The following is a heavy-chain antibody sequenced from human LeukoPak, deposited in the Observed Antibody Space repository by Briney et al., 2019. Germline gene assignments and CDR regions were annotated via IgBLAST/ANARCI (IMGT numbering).Heavy chain of an antibody. J-gene: IGHJ3*02. CDR2: ISWNSGSI. V-gene: IGHV3-9*01. CDR3: ARGNSFGGGAFDI. Sequence: GGSLRLSCAASGFTFDDYAMHWVRQAPGKGLEWVSGISWNSGSIGYADSVKGRFTISRDNAKNSLYLQMNSLRAEDTAVYYCARGNSFGGGAFDIWGQGTMVTVSS. CDR1: GFTFDDYA. D-gene: IGHD3-10*01.